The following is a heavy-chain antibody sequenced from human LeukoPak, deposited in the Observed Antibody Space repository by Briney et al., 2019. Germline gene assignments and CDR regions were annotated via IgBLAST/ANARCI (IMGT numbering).Heavy chain of an antibody. Sequence: GASVKVSCKASGYTFTGYYMHWVRQAPGQGLEWMGWINAGNGNTRYSQEFQGRVIISRDTSASTAYMELSSLRSEDMAVYYCARDSEIVAGPFDYWGQGTLVTVSS. D-gene: IGHD6-19*01. V-gene: IGHV1-3*03. CDR3: ARDSEIVAGPFDY. CDR1: GYTFTGYY. J-gene: IGHJ4*02. CDR2: INAGNGNT.